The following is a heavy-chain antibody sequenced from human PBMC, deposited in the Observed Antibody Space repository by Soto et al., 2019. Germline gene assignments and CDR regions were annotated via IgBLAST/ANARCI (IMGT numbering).Heavy chain of an antibody. V-gene: IGHV4-59*01. Sequence: SETLSLTCTVSGGSISSYYWSWIRQPPGKGLEWIGYIYYSGSTNYNPSLKSRVTISVDTSKNQFSLKLSSVTAADTAVYYCARGVRAAAGYYYYMDVWGKGTTVTVSS. J-gene: IGHJ6*03. CDR3: ARGVRAAAGYYYYMDV. CDR2: IYYSGST. D-gene: IGHD6-13*01. CDR1: GGSISSYY.